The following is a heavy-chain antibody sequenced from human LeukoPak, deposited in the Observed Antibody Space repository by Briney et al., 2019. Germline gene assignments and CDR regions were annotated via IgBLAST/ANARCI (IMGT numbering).Heavy chain of an antibody. V-gene: IGHV4-38-2*02. CDR2: IYHSGST. CDR1: GYSISSGYY. J-gene: IGHJ4*02. D-gene: IGHD2-2*01. CDR3: ARRSTSTYYFDY. Sequence: PSETLSLTCTVSGYSISSGYYWGWIRQPPGKGLEWIGSIYHSGSTYYNPSLKSRVTISVDTSKNQFSLKLSSVTAADTAVYYCARRSTSTYYFDYWGQGTLVTVSS.